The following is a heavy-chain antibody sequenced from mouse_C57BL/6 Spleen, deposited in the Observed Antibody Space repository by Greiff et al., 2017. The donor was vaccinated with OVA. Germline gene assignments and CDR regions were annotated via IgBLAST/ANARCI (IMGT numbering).Heavy chain of an antibody. Sequence: VQLQQSGPELVKPGASVKMSCKASGYTFTDYNMHWVKQSHGKSLEWIGYINPNNGGTSYNQKFKGKATLTVNKSSSTAYMELRSLTSEDAAVYYCARAGRSFYAMDYWGQGTSVTVSS. CDR3: ARAGRSFYAMDY. J-gene: IGHJ4*01. D-gene: IGHD1-1*01. V-gene: IGHV1-22*01. CDR2: INPNNGGT. CDR1: GYTFTDYN.